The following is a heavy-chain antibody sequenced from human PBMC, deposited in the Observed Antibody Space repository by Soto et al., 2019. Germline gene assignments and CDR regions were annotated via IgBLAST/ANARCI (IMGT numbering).Heavy chain of an antibody. V-gene: IGHV4-4*02. D-gene: IGHD3-16*01. CDR3: VSKLGPYYYGLDV. CDR1: GDSITNNHW. Sequence: SETLSLTCTVYGDSITNNHWWSWVRQPPGKGPELIGEIYHTGIANYNPSLESRVAFSVDKSKNQFSLSLTSVTAADTAVYYCVSKLGPYYYGLDVSGQGTTVTVSS. J-gene: IGHJ6*01. CDR2: IYHTGIA.